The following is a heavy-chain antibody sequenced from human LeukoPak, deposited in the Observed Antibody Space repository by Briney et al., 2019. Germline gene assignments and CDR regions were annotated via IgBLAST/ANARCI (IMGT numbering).Heavy chain of an antibody. Sequence: ASVKVSCKASGYTFTGYYMHWVRQAPGQGLEWMGWINPNSGGTNYAQKFQGRVTVTRDTSIRTAYMELTRLRSDDTAVYYCARALGTGWSQKEWGQGTLVTVSS. J-gene: IGHJ4*02. CDR3: ARALGTGWSQKE. CDR2: INPNSGGT. CDR1: GYTFTGYY. V-gene: IGHV1-2*02. D-gene: IGHD6-19*01.